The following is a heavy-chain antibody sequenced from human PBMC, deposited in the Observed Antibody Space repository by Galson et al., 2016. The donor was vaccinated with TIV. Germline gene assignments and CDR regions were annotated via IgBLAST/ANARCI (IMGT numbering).Heavy chain of an antibody. J-gene: IGHJ4*02. CDR3: ARALVASIVDLDY. Sequence: SVKVSCKASKYTFIGYYMHWVRQAPGRGLEWMGRINPSSGGTDYAQKFQGRVTMTRDTSINTAYLDLTSLTSDDTAVYYCARALVASIVDLDYWGPGTLVTVSS. CDR1: KYTFIGYY. D-gene: IGHD2-8*02. CDR2: INPSSGGT. V-gene: IGHV1-2*06.